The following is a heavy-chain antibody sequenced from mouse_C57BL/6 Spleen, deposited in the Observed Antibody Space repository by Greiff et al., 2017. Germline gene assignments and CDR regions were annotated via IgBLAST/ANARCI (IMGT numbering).Heavy chain of an antibody. CDR3: ARSGGYGSSGEGFAY. CDR1: GYTFTSYW. J-gene: IGHJ3*01. D-gene: IGHD1-1*01. CDR2: IDPSDSET. Sequence: QVQLQQPGAELVRPGSSVKLSCKASGYTFTSYWMHWVKQRPIQGLEWIGNIDPSDSETHYNQKFKDKATLTVDKSFSTAYMQLSSLTSEDSAVYYGARSGGYGSSGEGFAYWGQGTLVTVSA. V-gene: IGHV1-52*01.